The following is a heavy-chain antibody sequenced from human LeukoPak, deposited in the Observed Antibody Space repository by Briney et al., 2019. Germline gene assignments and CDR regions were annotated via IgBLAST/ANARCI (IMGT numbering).Heavy chain of an antibody. D-gene: IGHD3-22*01. J-gene: IGHJ3*02. Sequence: PSETLSLTCAVYGGSFSGYYWSWIRQPPGKGLEWIGYIYHSGSTYYNPSLKSRVTISVDRSKNQFSLKLSSVTAADTAVYYCARTPPDYYDSSGYPPHDAFDIWGQGTMVTVSS. CDR1: GGSFSGYY. CDR3: ARTPPDYYDSSGYPPHDAFDI. CDR2: IYHSGST. V-gene: IGHV4-34*01.